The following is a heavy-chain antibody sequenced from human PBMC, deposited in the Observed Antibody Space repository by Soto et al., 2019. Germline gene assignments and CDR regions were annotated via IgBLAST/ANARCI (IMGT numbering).Heavy chain of an antibody. CDR2: MNPNSGNT. CDR1: GYTFTSYD. J-gene: IGHJ6*03. CDR3: ASGYGDYPYYYYYYMDV. Sequence: QVQLVQSGAEVKKPGASVKVSCKASGYTFTSYDINWVRQATGQGLEWMGWMNPNSGNTGYAQKFQGRVTMTRNTSISTAYMELSSLRSEATAVYYCASGYGDYPYYYYYYMDVWGKGTTVTVSS. V-gene: IGHV1-8*01. D-gene: IGHD4-17*01.